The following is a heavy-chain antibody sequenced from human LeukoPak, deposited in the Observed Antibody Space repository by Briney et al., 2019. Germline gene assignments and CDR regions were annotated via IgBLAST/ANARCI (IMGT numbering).Heavy chain of an antibody. Sequence: ASVKVSCKASGYTFTGYYMHWVRQATGQGLEWMGWMNPNSGNTGYAQKFQGRVTMTRNTSISTAYMELSSLRSEDTAVYYCARDLVAATGSWFDPWGQGTLVTVSS. CDR3: ARDLVAATGSWFDP. CDR1: GYTFTGYY. J-gene: IGHJ5*02. CDR2: MNPNSGNT. D-gene: IGHD2-15*01. V-gene: IGHV1-8*02.